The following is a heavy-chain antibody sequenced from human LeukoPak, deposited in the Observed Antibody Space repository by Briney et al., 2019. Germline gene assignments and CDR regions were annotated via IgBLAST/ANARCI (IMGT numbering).Heavy chain of an antibody. CDR1: GYALNDHG. J-gene: IGHJ4*02. D-gene: IGHD5-18*01. CDR2: ISGYNSHT. V-gene: IGHV1-18*04. Sequence: GASVTLSFTDSGYALNDHGVNWVRQAAGHRLERMRWISGYNSHTSYAQKFQGRVMVTTDRSTNTAYLELRSLRSDDTAVYYCARVPNPRNTYGYNDKWGQGTLVTVSS. CDR3: ARVPNPRNTYGYNDK.